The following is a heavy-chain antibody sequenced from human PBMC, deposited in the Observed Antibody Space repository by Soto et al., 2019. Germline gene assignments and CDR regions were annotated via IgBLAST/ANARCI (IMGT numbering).Heavy chain of an antibody. D-gene: IGHD5-18*01. CDR3: AKELNGQLWLEDYGMDV. CDR2: ISHDGSNK. CDR1: GFTFSSYG. Sequence: QVQLVESGGGVVQPGRSLRLSCAASGFTFSSYGVQWVRQAPGKGLEWVALISHDGSNKYYGDSVKGRFTISRDNFKNTVYLQMNSLRAEDTAVYYCAKELNGQLWLEDYGMDVWGQGTTVTVSS. V-gene: IGHV3-30*18. J-gene: IGHJ6*02.